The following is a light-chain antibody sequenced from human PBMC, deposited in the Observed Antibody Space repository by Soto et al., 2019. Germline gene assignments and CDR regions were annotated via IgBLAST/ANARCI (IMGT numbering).Light chain of an antibody. J-gene: IGKJ1*01. CDR2: GAS. V-gene: IGKV3-15*01. CDR3: QQYNDWPLT. Sequence: PGERVTLSCRASQSVSSSYLTWYQQKPGQAPRLLIYGASTRATGIPARFSGTGSGTEFTLTISSLQSEDFALYYCQQYNDWPLTFGQGTKVDIK. CDR1: QSVSSSY.